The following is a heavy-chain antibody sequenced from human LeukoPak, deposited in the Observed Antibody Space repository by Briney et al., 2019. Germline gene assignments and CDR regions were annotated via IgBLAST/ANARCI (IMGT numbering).Heavy chain of an antibody. CDR1: GYTFTGYY. CDR3: ARMIPYYYDSSGRFDY. Sequence: GASVKVSCKASGYTFTGYYMHWVRQATGQGLEWMGWMNPNSGNTGYAQKFQGRVTMTRNTSISTAYMELSSLRSEDTAVYYCARMIPYYYDSSGRFDYWGQGTLVTVSS. D-gene: IGHD3-22*01. V-gene: IGHV1-8*02. J-gene: IGHJ4*02. CDR2: MNPNSGNT.